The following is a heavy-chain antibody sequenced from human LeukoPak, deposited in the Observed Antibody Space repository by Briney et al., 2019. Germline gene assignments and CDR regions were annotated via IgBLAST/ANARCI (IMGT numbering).Heavy chain of an antibody. CDR3: ASQNDYGGNCFFEY. CDR2: MTGSGSV. D-gene: IGHD4-23*01. CDR1: GFTVSSYP. Sequence: GGSLRLSCAASGFTVSSYPMSWVRQAPGKGLEWVSGMTGSGSVYHVESVKGRFTISRDNAKSSLYLQMNSLRAEDTAVYYCASQNDYGGNCFFEYWGQGTLVTVSS. J-gene: IGHJ4*02. V-gene: IGHV3-23*01.